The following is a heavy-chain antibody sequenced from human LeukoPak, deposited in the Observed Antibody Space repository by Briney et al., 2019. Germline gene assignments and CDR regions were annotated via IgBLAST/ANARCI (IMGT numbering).Heavy chain of an antibody. J-gene: IGHJ4*02. D-gene: IGHD2-8*01. CDR3: AKDRSCTNDICHGDFDY. CDR2: IRGSGGST. Sequence: PGGSLRLSCAASGFTFSSYAVSWVRQAPGKGLEWVSSIRGSGGSTYSADSVKGRFTISRDNSKNTLYLQMNSLRAEDTALYYCAKDRSCTNDICHGDFDYWGQGTLVTVFS. CDR1: GFTFSSYA. V-gene: IGHV3-23*01.